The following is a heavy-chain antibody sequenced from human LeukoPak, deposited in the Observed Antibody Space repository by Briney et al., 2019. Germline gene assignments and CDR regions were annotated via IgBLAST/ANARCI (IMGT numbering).Heavy chain of an antibody. V-gene: IGHV4-39*01. CDR2: IYYSGNT. Sequence: SETLSLTCTVSGGSISSTAFYWGWLRQPPGKGLEWIGSIYYSGNTYYNPSLKGRVTISVDTSKNQFSLKLTSVTAADTAFYYCVRRFYYDRSGYDPDYWGQGTLVTVSS. CDR3: VRRFYYDRSGYDPDY. D-gene: IGHD3-22*01. CDR1: GGSISSTAFY. J-gene: IGHJ4*02.